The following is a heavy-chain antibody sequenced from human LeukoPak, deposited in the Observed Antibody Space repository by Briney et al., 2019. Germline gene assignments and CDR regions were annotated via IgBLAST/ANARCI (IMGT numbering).Heavy chain of an antibody. CDR1: GYTFTGYY. V-gene: IGHV1-2*06. Sequence: ASVKVSCKASGYTFTGYYMHWVRQAPGQGLEWMGRINPNSGGTNYAQKFQGRVTMTRDTSISTAYMELSSLRSEDAAVYYCARDLYSSGWFYLSYWGQGTLVTVSS. CDR3: ARDLYSSGWFYLSY. CDR2: INPNSGGT. D-gene: IGHD6-19*01. J-gene: IGHJ4*02.